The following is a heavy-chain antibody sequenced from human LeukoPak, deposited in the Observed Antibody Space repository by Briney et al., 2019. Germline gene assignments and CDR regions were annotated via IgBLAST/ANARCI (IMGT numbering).Heavy chain of an antibody. V-gene: IGHV3-7*03. CDR3: ATPLDYYGSSGYHQGGD. CDR1: GFTFSSHW. J-gene: IGHJ4*02. Sequence: AGGSLRLSCAASGFTFSSHWMTWVRQAPGKGLEWVANIKEDGSKKNYVDSVKGRFTISRDNAKNSLYLQMNSLRAEDTAVYHCATPLDYYGSSGYHQGGDWGQGTLVTVSS. D-gene: IGHD3-22*01. CDR2: IKEDGSKK.